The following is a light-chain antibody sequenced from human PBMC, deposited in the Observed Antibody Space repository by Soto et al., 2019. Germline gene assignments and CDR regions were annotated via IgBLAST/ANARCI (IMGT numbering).Light chain of an antibody. Sequence: DIQMTQSPSSVSASVGDRVSITCRASQGISNWLAWYQQKPGRAPKLLIYTGSSLQSGVPSRFSGTGSGTDFTLTISRLQPEDVATYYCQQANSFPLTFGGGTKLEIK. CDR1: QGISNW. J-gene: IGKJ4*01. V-gene: IGKV1-12*01. CDR3: QQANSFPLT. CDR2: TGS.